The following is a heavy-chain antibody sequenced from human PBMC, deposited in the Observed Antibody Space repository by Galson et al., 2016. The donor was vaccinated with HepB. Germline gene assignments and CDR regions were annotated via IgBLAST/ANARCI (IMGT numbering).Heavy chain of an antibody. D-gene: IGHD5-18*01. CDR3: ARADTVMGTYWYFDL. Sequence: RLSCAASGFTFSSYDMHWVRQPTGKGLEWVSGAGTAGDTYYPGSVKGRFTISRENAKNSLYLQMNSLRAGDTAVYYCARADTVMGTYWYFDLWGRGTLVTVSS. J-gene: IGHJ2*01. CDR2: AGTAGDT. CDR1: GFTFSSYD. V-gene: IGHV3-13*01.